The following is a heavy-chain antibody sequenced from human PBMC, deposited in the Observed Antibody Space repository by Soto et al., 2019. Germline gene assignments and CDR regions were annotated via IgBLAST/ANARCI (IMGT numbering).Heavy chain of an antibody. Sequence: QVQLVQSGAEVKKPGSSVKVSCKASGGTFSSYAISWVRQAPGQGLEWMGGIIPIFGTANYAQKFQGRGTITADKSTSTAYRELSSLRSEDTAVYYCARPTTTIFGVVTPYYYGMDVWGRVTTVTVSS. J-gene: IGHJ6*02. CDR2: IIPIFGTA. CDR1: GGTFSSYA. CDR3: ARPTTTIFGVVTPYYYGMDV. D-gene: IGHD3-3*01. V-gene: IGHV1-69*06.